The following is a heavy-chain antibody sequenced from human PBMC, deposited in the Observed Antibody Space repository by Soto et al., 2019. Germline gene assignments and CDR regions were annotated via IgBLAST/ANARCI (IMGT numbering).Heavy chain of an antibody. J-gene: IGHJ3*02. Sequence: PGGSLRLSCAASGFTFSDHYMDWVRQAPGKGLEWVARSRNKANSYTTEYAAPVKGRVTISRDDSKNSLYLQMNSLKTEDTAVYYCARTDYYYDVSGYAPDAFDIWGQGTMVTVSS. CDR1: GFTFSDHY. CDR3: ARTDYYYDVSGYAPDAFDI. D-gene: IGHD3-22*01. V-gene: IGHV3-72*01. CDR2: SRNKANSYTT.